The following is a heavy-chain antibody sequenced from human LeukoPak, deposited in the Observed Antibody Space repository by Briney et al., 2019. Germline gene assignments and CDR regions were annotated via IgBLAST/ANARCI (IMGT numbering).Heavy chain of an antibody. CDR1: GYSFTSYW. D-gene: IGHD3-22*01. CDR3: ARLGGGYYDSSGYSPSVLGYYYGMDV. J-gene: IGHJ6*02. V-gene: IGHV5-51*01. Sequence: GESLKISCKGSGYSFTSYWIGWVRQMPGKGLEWMGIIYPGDSDTRYSPSFQGQVTISADKSISTAYLQWSSLKASDTAMYYCARLGGGYYDSSGYSPSVLGYYYGMDVWGQGTTVTVPS. CDR2: IYPGDSDT.